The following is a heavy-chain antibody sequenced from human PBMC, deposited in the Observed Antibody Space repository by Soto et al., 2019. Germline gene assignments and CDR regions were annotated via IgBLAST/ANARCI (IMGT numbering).Heavy chain of an antibody. J-gene: IGHJ4*02. V-gene: IGHV1-2*02. CDR2: TSPSSLAT. CDR3: AKGRESSGSYRPFDY. D-gene: IGHD3-22*01. Sequence: GASVKVSCKASGYTFTGYYIHWVRQAPGQGLEWMGWTSPSSLATNYAQRFQGRVTMSRDRATSTVYMELSRLRAEDTAVYYCAKGRESSGSYRPFDYWGQGALVTVSS. CDR1: GYTFTGYY.